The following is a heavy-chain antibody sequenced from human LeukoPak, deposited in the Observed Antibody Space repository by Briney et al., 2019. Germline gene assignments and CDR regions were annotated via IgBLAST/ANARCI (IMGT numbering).Heavy chain of an antibody. CDR2: TSSSDSGT. D-gene: IGHD2-21*01. CDR1: TYTFTRYG. V-gene: IGHV3-23*01. Sequence: SCKASTYTFTRYGISWVRQAPGKGLEWVSATSSSDSGTYYAVSVRGRFTTSRDNSKNTLYLHMKSLRAEDAAVYYCAKAPVTSCRGAYCYPFDSWGQGTVVTVSS. J-gene: IGHJ4*02. CDR3: AKAPVTSCRGAYCYPFDS.